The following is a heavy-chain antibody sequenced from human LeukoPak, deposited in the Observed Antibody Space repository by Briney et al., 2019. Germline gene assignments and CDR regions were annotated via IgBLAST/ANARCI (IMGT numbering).Heavy chain of an antibody. CDR3: ARGLTALRFDP. CDR1: GDSMRDYY. V-gene: IGHV4-59*01. CDR2: IYNSGST. J-gene: IGHJ5*02. D-gene: IGHD3-16*01. Sequence: TSETLSLTCTVSGDSMRDYYWSWIRQPPGKGLEGVGYIYNSGSTNHNPSLTSRVTISVDTSKTQFSLKMRSVTAEDTAVYYCARGLTALRFDPWGQGTLVTVSS.